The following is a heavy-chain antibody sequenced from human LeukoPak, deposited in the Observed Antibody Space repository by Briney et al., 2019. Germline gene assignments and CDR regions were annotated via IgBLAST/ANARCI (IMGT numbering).Heavy chain of an antibody. D-gene: IGHD3-22*01. J-gene: IGHJ4*02. CDR2: IIPIFGTA. V-gene: IGHV1-69*13. Sequence: SVKVSCKASGGTFSSYAISWVRQAPGQGLEWMGGIIPIFGTANYAQKFQGRVTITADESTSTAYMELSSLRSEDTAVYYCARDLYDSSGYHYAPFDYWGQGTLVTVSS. CDR3: ARDLYDSSGYHYAPFDY. CDR1: GGTFSSYA.